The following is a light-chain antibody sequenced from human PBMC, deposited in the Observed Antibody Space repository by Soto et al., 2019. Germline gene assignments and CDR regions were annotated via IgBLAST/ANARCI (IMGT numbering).Light chain of an antibody. CDR3: CSYAGSSTFV. CDR1: SGRSTYI. Sequence: QPVLTQSSSASASLGSSVKLTCTLSSGRSTYIIAWHQQQPGKAPRYLMKLEGSGNYNKGSGVPDRFSGSSSGADRYLSISNPQSEDEADYYCCSYAGSSTFVFGTGTKLTVL. J-gene: IGLJ1*01. CDR2: LEGSGNY. V-gene: IGLV4-60*03.